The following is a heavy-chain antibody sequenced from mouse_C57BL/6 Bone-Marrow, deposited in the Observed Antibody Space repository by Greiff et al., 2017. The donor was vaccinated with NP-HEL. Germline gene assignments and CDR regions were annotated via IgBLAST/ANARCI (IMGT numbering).Heavy chain of an antibody. CDR1: GYTFTSYW. CDR3: ARGGDGYAMDY. J-gene: IGHJ4*01. Sequence: QVQLQQPGTELVKPGASVKLSCKASGYTFTSYWMHWVKQRTGQGLEWIGIINPSNGGTNYNEKFKSKATLTVDKSSSTAYMQLSSLTSEDAAVYYCARGGDGYAMDYWGQGTSVTVSS. D-gene: IGHD2-3*01. V-gene: IGHV1-53*01. CDR2: INPSNGGT.